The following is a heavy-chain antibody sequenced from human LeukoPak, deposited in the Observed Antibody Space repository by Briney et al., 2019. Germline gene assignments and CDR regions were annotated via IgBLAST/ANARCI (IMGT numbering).Heavy chain of an antibody. Sequence: GGSLRFSCAASGFTVSSNYMSWVRQAPGRGLEWASVIYSGGYTYYADSVKGRFTISRDNSKNTLYLQMNSLRAEDTAVYYCARTSGSYDYWGQGTLVTVSS. CDR1: GFTVSSNY. CDR3: ARTSGSYDY. CDR2: IYSGGYT. V-gene: IGHV3-53*01. D-gene: IGHD1-26*01. J-gene: IGHJ4*02.